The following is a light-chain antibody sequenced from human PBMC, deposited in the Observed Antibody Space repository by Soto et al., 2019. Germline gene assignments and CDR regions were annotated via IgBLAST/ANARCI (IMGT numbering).Light chain of an antibody. J-gene: IGLJ1*01. V-gene: IGLV2-11*01. CDR1: RSDVGGYNF. CDR3: CSYAGSYTGV. Sequence: QSVLTQPRSVSGSPGQSVTISCTGTRSDVGGYNFVSWYQQHPGKAPKLMIYDVSKRPSGVPDRFSGSKSANTASLTISGLQAEDEADYYCCSYAGSYTGVFGTGTKVTVL. CDR2: DVS.